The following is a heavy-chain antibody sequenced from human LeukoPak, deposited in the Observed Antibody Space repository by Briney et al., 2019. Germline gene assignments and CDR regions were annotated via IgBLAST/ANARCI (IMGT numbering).Heavy chain of an antibody. V-gene: IGHV4-34*01. CDR2: INHSGST. Sequence: PSETLSLTCAVYGGSFSGYYWSWIRQPPGKGLEWIGEINHSGSTNYNPSLKSRVTISVDTSKNQFSLKLSSVTAADTAVYYCARGRGSSWYRPWGQGTLVTVSS. CDR3: ARGRGSSWYRP. CDR1: GGSFSGYY. J-gene: IGHJ5*02. D-gene: IGHD6-13*01.